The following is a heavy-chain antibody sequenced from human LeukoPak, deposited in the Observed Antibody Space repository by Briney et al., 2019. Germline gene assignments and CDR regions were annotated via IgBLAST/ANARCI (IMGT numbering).Heavy chain of an antibody. V-gene: IGHV1-2*06. J-gene: IGHJ4*02. CDR3: ARGAGITGTNWVRLDYFDF. D-gene: IGHD1-7*01. Sequence: ASVKVSCKTSGYAFIGYYIYWVRQAPGQGLEWMGRINPNSGDTNYAQKFQARVTMTRDKSISTAYMGLTSLTSDDRAVYYCARGAGITGTNWVRLDYFDFWGQGTLVTVSS. CDR1: GYAFIGYY. CDR2: INPNSGDT.